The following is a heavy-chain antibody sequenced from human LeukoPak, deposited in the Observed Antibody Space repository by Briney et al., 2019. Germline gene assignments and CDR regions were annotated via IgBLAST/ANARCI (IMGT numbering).Heavy chain of an antibody. V-gene: IGHV3-23*01. CDR3: ATRSTGY. CDR2: ITSGGSA. J-gene: IGHJ4*02. Sequence: GGSLRLSCAASGFTFSSYVMNWVRQAPGKGLEWVSAITSGGSAYYADSVKGRFTISRDNSKNTLYLQTDGLRAEDTALYYCATRSTGYWGQGTLVTVSS. D-gene: IGHD6-13*01. CDR1: GFTFSSYV.